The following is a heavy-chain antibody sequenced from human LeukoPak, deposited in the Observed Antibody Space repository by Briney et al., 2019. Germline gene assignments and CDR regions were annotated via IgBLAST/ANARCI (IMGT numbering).Heavy chain of an antibody. CDR2: ISGSGGST. Sequence: GESLRLSCAASGFTFSSYAMSWVRQAPGKGLEWVSAISGSGGSTYYADSVKGRFTISRDNSKNTLYLQMNSLRAEDTAVYYCAKQDCGGDCYGNFDYWGQGTLVTVSS. V-gene: IGHV3-23*01. J-gene: IGHJ4*02. D-gene: IGHD2-21*02. CDR1: GFTFSSYA. CDR3: AKQDCGGDCYGNFDY.